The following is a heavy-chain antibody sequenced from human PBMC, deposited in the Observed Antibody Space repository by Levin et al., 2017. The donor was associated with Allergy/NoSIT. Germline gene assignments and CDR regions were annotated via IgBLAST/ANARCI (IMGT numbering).Heavy chain of an antibody. D-gene: IGHD3-22*01. J-gene: IGHJ4*02. CDR1: GFTFSSYG. CDR3: AKDFMFDDSSGYPWGH. CDR2: ISYDGSNK. Sequence: GGSLRLSCAASGFTFSSYGMHWVRQAPGKGLEWVAVISYDGSNKYYADSVKGRFTISRDNSKNTLYLQMNSLRAEDTAVYYCAKDFMFDDSSGYPWGHWGQGTLVTVSS. V-gene: IGHV3-30*18.